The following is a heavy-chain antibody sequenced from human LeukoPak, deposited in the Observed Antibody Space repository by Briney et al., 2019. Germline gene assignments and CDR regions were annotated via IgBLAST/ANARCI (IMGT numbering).Heavy chain of an antibody. Sequence: GGSLRLSCAASGFTFSSYAMSWVRQAPGKGLEWVSAISGSGGGTSYADSVKGRFTISRDNSKNTLSLQMNSLRAEDTAVYYCAKDAYTSSWYRFDHWGQGTLVTVSS. CDR1: GFTFSSYA. V-gene: IGHV3-23*01. J-gene: IGHJ5*02. CDR2: ISGSGGGT. D-gene: IGHD6-13*01. CDR3: AKDAYTSSWYRFDH.